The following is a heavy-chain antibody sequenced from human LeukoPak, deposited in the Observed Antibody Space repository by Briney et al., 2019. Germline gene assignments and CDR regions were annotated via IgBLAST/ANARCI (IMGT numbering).Heavy chain of an antibody. CDR2: IYPGDSNT. D-gene: IGHD3-3*01. J-gene: IGHJ4*02. CDR1: GYGFTAYW. V-gene: IGHV5-51*01. Sequence: GESLNISCKGSGYGFTAYWIGWVRQMPGKGLEWMGIIYPGDSNTRNSPSFQGQVTISADKSISTAYLQWSSLKASDTAMYYCARQRIPDITIFGVVDYWGQGTLVTVSS. CDR3: ARQRIPDITIFGVVDY.